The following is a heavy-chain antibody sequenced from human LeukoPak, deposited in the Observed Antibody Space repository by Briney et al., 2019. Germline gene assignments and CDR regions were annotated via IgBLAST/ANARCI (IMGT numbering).Heavy chain of an antibody. J-gene: IGHJ4*02. CDR2: ISGSGGST. Sequence: GGSLRLSCEDSGFTFRSYEMNWVRQAPGKGLEWVSAISGSGGSTYYADSVKGRFTISRDNSKNTLYLQMNSLRAEDTAVYYCAKASAMIVVVSKHFDYWGQGTLVTVSS. D-gene: IGHD3-22*01. CDR3: AKASAMIVVVSKHFDY. V-gene: IGHV3-23*01. CDR1: GFTFRSYE.